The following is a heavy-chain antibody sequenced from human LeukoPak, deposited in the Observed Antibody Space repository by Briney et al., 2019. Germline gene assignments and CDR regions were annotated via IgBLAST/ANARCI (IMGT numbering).Heavy chain of an antibody. J-gene: IGHJ6*03. D-gene: IGHD1-26*01. CDR1: GFTFSSYW. Sequence: GGSLRLSCAASGFTFSSYWMSWVRQAPGKGLEWVANIKQDGSEKYYVDSVKGRFTISRDNAKNSLYLQMNSLRAEDTAVYYCARDMVGATTGDYYYYYYMDVWGKGTTVTISS. V-gene: IGHV3-7*01. CDR3: ARDMVGATTGDYYYYYYMDV. CDR2: IKQDGSEK.